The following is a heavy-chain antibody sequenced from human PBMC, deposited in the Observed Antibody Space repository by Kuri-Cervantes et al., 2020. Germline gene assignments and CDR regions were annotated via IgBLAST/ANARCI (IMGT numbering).Heavy chain of an antibody. V-gene: IGHV1-24*01. D-gene: IGHD6-19*01. CDR1: GYTLTELA. J-gene: IGHJ4*02. CDR3: ARPNSSGSRGYQFAY. CDR2: IDPEDGET. Sequence: ASVKVSCKVSGYTLTELAMHWVRQAPGKGLEWMGGIDPEDGETIYAQKFQGRVTMTEDKSTDTAYMELSSLRSEDTDVYYCARPNSSGSRGYQFAYWGQGTWSPSPQ.